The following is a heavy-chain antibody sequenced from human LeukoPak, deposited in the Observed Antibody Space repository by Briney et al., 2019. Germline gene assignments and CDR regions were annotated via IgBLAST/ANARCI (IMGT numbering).Heavy chain of an antibody. CDR3: ARRVVGAIHNPFGY. CDR1: GGSISSSSYY. Sequence: SETLSLTCTVSGGSISSSSYYWGWIRRPPGRGLEWIVISYYSGIIYYNRSLKSRLTISLYTAKNLFALKLSSVTAADTAVYYCARRVVGAIHNPFGYSGQGTLVTVSS. CDR2: SYYSGII. V-gene: IGHV4-39*06. J-gene: IGHJ4*02. D-gene: IGHD1-26*01.